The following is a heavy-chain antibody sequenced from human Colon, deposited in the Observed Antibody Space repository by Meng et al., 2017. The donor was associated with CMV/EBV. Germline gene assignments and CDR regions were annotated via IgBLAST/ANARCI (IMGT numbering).Heavy chain of an antibody. V-gene: IGHV3-7*01. D-gene: IGHD5-18*01. CDR1: GFTFSSYA. CDR3: ARTTWIQVLDF. Sequence: GGSLRLSCAASGFTFSSYAMSWVRQAPGRGLEWVANINEDGSETSYVASVKGRFTISRDNARRSLYLQMNSLRAEDTAMYYCARTTWIQVLDFWGQGALVTVSS. J-gene: IGHJ4*02. CDR2: INEDGSET.